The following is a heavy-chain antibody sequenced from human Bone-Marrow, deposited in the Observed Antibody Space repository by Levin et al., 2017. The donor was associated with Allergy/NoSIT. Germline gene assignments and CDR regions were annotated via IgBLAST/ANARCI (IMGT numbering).Heavy chain of an antibody. CDR1: GGTFSSYA. J-gene: IGHJ4*02. D-gene: IGHD4-17*01. CDR2: IIPIFGTA. Sequence: SVKVSCKASGGTFSSYAISWVRQAPGQGLEWMGGIIPIFGTANYAQKFQGRVTITADESTSTAYMELSSLRSEDTAVYYCATRGLLVTTGPFDYWGQGTLVTVSS. V-gene: IGHV1-69*13. CDR3: ATRGLLVTTGPFDY.